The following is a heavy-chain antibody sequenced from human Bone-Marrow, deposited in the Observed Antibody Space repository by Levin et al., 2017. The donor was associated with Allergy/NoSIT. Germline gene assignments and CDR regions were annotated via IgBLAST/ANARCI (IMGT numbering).Heavy chain of an antibody. J-gene: IGHJ6*02. CDR1: GFTVSSNY. CDR3: STEGGHCSGGSCYLLPFYYGMDV. CDR2: IYSGGST. Sequence: GEFLKISCAASGFTVSSNYMSWVRQAPGKGPEWVSVIYSGGSTYYADSVKGRFTISRDNSKNTLYLQMNSLKTQDTAVYYCSTEGGHCSGGSCYLLPFYYGMDVWGQGTTVTVSS. D-gene: IGHD2-15*01. V-gene: IGHV3-53*01.